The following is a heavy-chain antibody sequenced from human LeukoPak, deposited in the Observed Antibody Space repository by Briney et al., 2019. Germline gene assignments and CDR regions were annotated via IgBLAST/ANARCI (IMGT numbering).Heavy chain of an antibody. D-gene: IGHD2-15*01. V-gene: IGHV3-23*01. J-gene: IGHJ4*02. CDR2: IRGSGGST. Sequence: VGCLRLSCAASGFTFSSYAMSWVRQAPGQGLEWVSAIRGSGGSTYYSDSVKGRFTISRDNSKNSLYLQMNSLRDEDTAVYYCARDVGCNDYWGQGTLVTVPS. CDR1: GFTFSSYA. CDR3: ARDVGCNDY.